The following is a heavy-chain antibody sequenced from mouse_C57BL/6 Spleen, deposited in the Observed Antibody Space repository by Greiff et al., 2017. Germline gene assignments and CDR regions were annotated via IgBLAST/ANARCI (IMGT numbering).Heavy chain of an antibody. CDR3: ATLLLDY. CDR1: GFSLTSYA. D-gene: IGHD1-1*01. J-gene: IGHJ2*01. Sequence: VMLVESGPGLVAPSQSLSITCTVSGFSLTSYAIRWVRQPPGKDLEWLGVIWTGGGTNYNSALNSRLSISKDNSKSQVFLKMNSLQTDDTARYYCATLLLDYWGQGTTLTVSS. CDR2: IWTGGGT. V-gene: IGHV2-9-1*01.